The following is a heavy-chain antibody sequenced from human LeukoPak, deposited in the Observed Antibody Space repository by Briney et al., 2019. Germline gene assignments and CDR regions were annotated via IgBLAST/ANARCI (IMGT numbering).Heavy chain of an antibody. CDR1: GYNFTDYY. V-gene: IGHV1-2*02. Sequence: RASVKVSCKASGYNFTDYYMHWVRQAPGQGPEWMGWINPNSGGTNYAQKFQGRVTMTRDVSTSTVYMELNSLRSEDTAVYYCARDPDTSMTLDHWGQGTLVTVSS. J-gene: IGHJ4*02. CDR2: INPNSGGT. CDR3: ARDPDTSMTLDH. D-gene: IGHD5-18*01.